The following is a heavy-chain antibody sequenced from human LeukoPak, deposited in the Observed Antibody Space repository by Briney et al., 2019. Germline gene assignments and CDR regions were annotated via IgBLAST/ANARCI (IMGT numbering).Heavy chain of an antibody. D-gene: IGHD6-19*01. CDR2: IYYSGST. V-gene: IGHV4-39*07. Sequence: SETLSLTCTVSGGSISSSSYYWGWIRQPPGKGLEWIGSIYYSGSTYYNPSLKSRVTISVDTSKNQFSPKLSSVTAADTAVYYCATAEAGTPVYWGQGTLVTVSS. J-gene: IGHJ4*02. CDR1: GGSISSSSYY. CDR3: ATAEAGTPVY.